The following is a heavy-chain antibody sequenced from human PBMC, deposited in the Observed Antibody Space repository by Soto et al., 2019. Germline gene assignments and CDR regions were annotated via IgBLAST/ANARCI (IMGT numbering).Heavy chain of an antibody. CDR2: ISYDESNK. J-gene: IGHJ4*02. V-gene: IGHV3-30*18. CDR1: GFTFSSYG. CDR3: AKKARAGQQLVEVPPDY. Sequence: QVQLVESGGGVVQPGRSLRLSCAASGFTFSSYGMHWVRQAPGKGLEWVAVISYDESNKYYQDPVKGRFIISRDNSKNTLYLQMKSLRTEDTAMYYCAKKARAGQQLVEVPPDYWGRGTLVTVSS. D-gene: IGHD1-1*01.